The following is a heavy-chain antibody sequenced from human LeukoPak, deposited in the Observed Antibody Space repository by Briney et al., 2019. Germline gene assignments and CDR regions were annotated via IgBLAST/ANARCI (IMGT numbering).Heavy chain of an antibody. CDR1: GFSFNNGW. CDR3: ARDQLPCYYGSGSKGY. J-gene: IGHJ4*02. D-gene: IGHD3-10*01. CDR2: MNEDGSQK. V-gene: IGHV3-7*01. Sequence: GGSLRLSCAVSGFSFNNGWMNWVRQAPGKGLEWVASMNEDGSQKYYVDSVKGRFTISRDNAKNSLYLQMNSLRAEDTAVYYCARDQLPCYYGSGSKGYWGQGTLVTVSS.